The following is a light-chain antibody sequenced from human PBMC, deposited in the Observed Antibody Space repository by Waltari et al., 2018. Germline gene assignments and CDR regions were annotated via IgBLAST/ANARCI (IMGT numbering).Light chain of an antibody. V-gene: IGKV3-11*01. CDR3: QQHRNWPIT. CDR1: QNVINF. CDR2: DAS. J-gene: IGKJ5*01. Sequence: EVVLTQSTATLSLSPGERATLSRRASQNVINFLAWYHQKPGRAPRLLIYDASQRATGIPARFSGSGSGTDFTLTISSLEPEDFAVYYCQQHRNWPITFGQGTRLDIQ.